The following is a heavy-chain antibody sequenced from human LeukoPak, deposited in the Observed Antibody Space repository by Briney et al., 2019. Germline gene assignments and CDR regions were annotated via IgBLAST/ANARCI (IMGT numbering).Heavy chain of an antibody. Sequence: SETLSLTCTVSGGSISTSSYYWSWIRQPAGKGLEWIGRIYTSGSTNYNPSLKSRVTISVDTSKNQFSLKLRSVTATDTAVYFCARGRRDGYRLYYMDVWGKGTTVTISS. J-gene: IGHJ6*03. D-gene: IGHD5-24*01. V-gene: IGHV4-61*02. CDR3: ARGRRDGYRLYYMDV. CDR1: GGSISTSSYY. CDR2: IYTSGST.